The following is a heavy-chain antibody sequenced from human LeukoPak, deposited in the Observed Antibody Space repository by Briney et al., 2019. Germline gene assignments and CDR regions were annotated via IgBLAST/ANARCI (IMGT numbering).Heavy chain of an antibody. D-gene: IGHD5-12*01. Sequence: SETLSLTCSVSGVSISSYYWSWIRQPAGKGLEWIGRIYTSGSTNCNPSLKSRVTMSLDTSRNQFSLKLSSVTAADTAVYYCARDDSGYSGFGMAYWGQGTLVTVSS. V-gene: IGHV4-4*07. CDR1: GVSISSYY. J-gene: IGHJ4*02. CDR3: ARDDSGYSGFGMAY. CDR2: IYTSGST.